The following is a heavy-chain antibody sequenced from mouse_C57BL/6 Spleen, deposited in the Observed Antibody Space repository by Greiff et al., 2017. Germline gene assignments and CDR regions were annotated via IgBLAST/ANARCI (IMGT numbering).Heavy chain of an antibody. D-gene: IGHD4-1*02. J-gene: IGHJ2*01. Sequence: VQLQQPGAELVRPGSSVKLSCKASGYTFTSYWMHWVKQRPIQGLEWIGNIDPSDSETHYNQKFKDKATLTVDKSSSTAYMQLSSLTSEDSAVYYCARSSTGTCFDYWGQGTTLTVSS. CDR2: IDPSDSET. CDR3: ARSSTGTCFDY. CDR1: GYTFTSYW. V-gene: IGHV1-52*01.